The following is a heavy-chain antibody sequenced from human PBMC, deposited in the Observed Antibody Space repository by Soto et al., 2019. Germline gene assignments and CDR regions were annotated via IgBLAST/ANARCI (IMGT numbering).Heavy chain of an antibody. D-gene: IGHD5-12*01. CDR3: VRAPREDTGYEYYFDY. CDR1: GFTLVSYW. J-gene: IGHJ4*02. CDR2: LKQDGSAK. V-gene: IGHV3-7*01. Sequence: EVQLVESGGGLVQPGGSLRLSCAGSGFTLVSYWMSWVGQAPDKGLGWGAKLKQDGSAKSYVDSVKGRFTISRDNARNSLSLQMDSLRAEDTAVYYCVRAPREDTGYEYYFDYWGQGTLVTVSS.